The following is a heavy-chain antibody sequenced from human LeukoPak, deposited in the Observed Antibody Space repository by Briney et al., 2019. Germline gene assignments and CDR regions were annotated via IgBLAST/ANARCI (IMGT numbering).Heavy chain of an antibody. CDR2: TYYRYKWYY. D-gene: IGHD1-14*01. Sequence: SQTLSLTCAIYGGSVSSFSVAWNWITQSPSRGLEWLGRTYYRYKWYYDYAVSVTGRININQDQSDNQFSLQRNSVAPGDTAVYYCALARSGYHYGMDVWGQGTMVTVSS. CDR3: ALARSGYHYGMDV. CDR1: GGSVSSFSVA. V-gene: IGHV6-1*01. J-gene: IGHJ6*02.